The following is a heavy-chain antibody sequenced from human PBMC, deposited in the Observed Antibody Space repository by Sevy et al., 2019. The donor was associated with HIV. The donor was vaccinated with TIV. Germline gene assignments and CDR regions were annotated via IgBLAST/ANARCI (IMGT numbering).Heavy chain of an antibody. CDR2: IIPIFGTA. V-gene: IGHV1-69*13. D-gene: IGHD3-16*02. Sequence: ASVKVSCKASGGTFSSYAISWVRQAPGQGLEWMGGIIPIFGTANYAQKFQGRVTITADESTSTAYMELSSLRSEDTAVYYCAGIRITFGGVNVNPHYFDYWGQGTLVTVSS. CDR1: GGTFSSYA. J-gene: IGHJ4*02. CDR3: AGIRITFGGVNVNPHYFDY.